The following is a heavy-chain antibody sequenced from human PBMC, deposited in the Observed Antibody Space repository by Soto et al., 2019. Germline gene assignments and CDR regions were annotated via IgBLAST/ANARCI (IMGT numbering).Heavy chain of an antibody. CDR2: MNPNSGNT. CDR1: GYTFTSYD. V-gene: IGHV1-8*01. CDR3: ARGRPRPGISSYNWFDP. D-gene: IGHD6-6*01. Sequence: QVQLVQSGAEVKKPGASVKVSCKASGYTFTSYDINWVRQATGQGLEWMGWMNPNSGNTGYAQKFQCRVTMTRNTSISTAYMELSSLRSEDTAVYYCARGRPRPGISSYNWFDPWGQGTLVTVSS. J-gene: IGHJ5*02.